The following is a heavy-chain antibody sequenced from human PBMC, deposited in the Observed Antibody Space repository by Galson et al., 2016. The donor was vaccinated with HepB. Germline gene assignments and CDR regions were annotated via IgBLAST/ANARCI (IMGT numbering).Heavy chain of an antibody. D-gene: IGHD1-26*01. CDR2: INTNTGNP. Sequence: SVKVSCKASGYTITSYAVNWVRQAPGQGLEWMGFINTNTGNPTYAQGFTGRFVFSLDTSVNTAYLQISSLRSEDTAVYYCARVGIVGFILFDYWGQGALVTVSS. CDR3: ARVGIVGFILFDY. CDR1: GYTITSYA. J-gene: IGHJ4*02. V-gene: IGHV7-4-1*02.